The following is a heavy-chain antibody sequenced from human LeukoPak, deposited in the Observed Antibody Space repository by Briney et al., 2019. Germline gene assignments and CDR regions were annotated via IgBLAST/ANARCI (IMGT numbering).Heavy chain of an antibody. D-gene: IGHD3-9*01. CDR2: IYYSGST. Sequence: PSETLSLTCTVSGGSISSSSYYWGWIRQPPGKGLEWIGSIYYSGSTYYNPSLKSRVTISVDTSKNQFSLKLSSVTAADTAVYYCARATEPGKRYFDWLFPGSYDYWGQGTLVTVSS. CDR1: GGSISSSSYY. V-gene: IGHV4-39*01. J-gene: IGHJ4*02. CDR3: ARATEPGKRYFDWLFPGSYDY.